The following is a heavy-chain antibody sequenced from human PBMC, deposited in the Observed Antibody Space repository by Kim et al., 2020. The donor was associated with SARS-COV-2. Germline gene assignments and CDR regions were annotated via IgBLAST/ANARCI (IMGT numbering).Heavy chain of an antibody. Sequence: GGSLRLSCAASGFTFSSYGMHWVRQAPGKGLEWVAVIWYDGSNKYYADSVKGRFTISRDNSKNTLYLQMNSLRAEDTAVYYCARDGGEYDSSGYYEGANWFDPWGQGTLVTVSS. CDR1: GFTFSSYG. V-gene: IGHV3-33*01. CDR2: IWYDGSNK. J-gene: IGHJ5*02. D-gene: IGHD3-22*01. CDR3: ARDGGEYDSSGYYEGANWFDP.